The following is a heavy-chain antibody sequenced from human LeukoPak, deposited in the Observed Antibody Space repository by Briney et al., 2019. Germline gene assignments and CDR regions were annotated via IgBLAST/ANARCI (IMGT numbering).Heavy chain of an antibody. J-gene: IGHJ6*03. CDR2: IIPIFGTA. CDR3: ARVMVVVVPAAIWGHMDV. D-gene: IGHD2-2*01. CDR1: GGTFSSYA. V-gene: IGHV1-69*01. Sequence: GSSVKVSCKASGGTFSSYAISWVRQAPGQGLEWMGGIIPIFGTANYAQKFQGRVTITADESTSTAYMELSSLRSEDTAVYYCARVMVVVVPAAIWGHMDVWGKGTTVTVSS.